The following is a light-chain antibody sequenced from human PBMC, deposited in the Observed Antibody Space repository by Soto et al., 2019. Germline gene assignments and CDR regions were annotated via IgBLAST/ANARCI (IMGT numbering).Light chain of an antibody. CDR3: QQYNNWPTKP. CDR2: WAS. V-gene: IGKV3-15*01. J-gene: IGKJ1*01. CDR1: QSVSSN. Sequence: EIVMTQSPATLSVSPGERATLSCRASQSVSSNLTWYQQKTGQSPRILIYWASTRATGIPARFSGSGSGTEFTLTISSLQSEDFAVYYCQQYNNWPTKPFGPGTKVEIK.